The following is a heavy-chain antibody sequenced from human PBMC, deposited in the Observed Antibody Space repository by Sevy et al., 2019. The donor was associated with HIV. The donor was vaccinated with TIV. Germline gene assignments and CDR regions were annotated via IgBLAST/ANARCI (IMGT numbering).Heavy chain of an antibody. J-gene: IGHJ4*02. Sequence: SETLSLTCTVSGGSISSYYWSWIRQPPGKGLEWIGYIYYSGSTNYNPSLKSRVTISVDTSKSQFSLKLSSVTAADTAVYDCARGRQLVLDYWGQGTLVTVSS. CDR3: ARGRQLVLDY. CDR1: GGSISSYY. D-gene: IGHD6-13*01. V-gene: IGHV4-59*01. CDR2: IYYSGST.